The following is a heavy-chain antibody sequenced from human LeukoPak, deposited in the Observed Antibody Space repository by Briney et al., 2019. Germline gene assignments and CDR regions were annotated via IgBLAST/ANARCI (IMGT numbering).Heavy chain of an antibody. D-gene: IGHD3-22*01. Sequence: PGGSLRLSCAASGFTFSSYWMSWVRQAPGKGLEWVANIKQDGSEKYYVDSVKGRFTISRDNAKNSLYLQMSSLRAEDTAVYYCASGDSSGYYSILYFQHWGQGALVTVSS. CDR2: IKQDGSEK. CDR3: ASGDSSGYYSILYFQH. J-gene: IGHJ1*01. CDR1: GFTFSSYW. V-gene: IGHV3-7*01.